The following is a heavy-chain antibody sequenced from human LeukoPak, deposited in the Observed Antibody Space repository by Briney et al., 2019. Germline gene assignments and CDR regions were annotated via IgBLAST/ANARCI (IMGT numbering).Heavy chain of an antibody. Sequence: ASVKVSCKTSGYTFANYDINWVRQASGQGLEWMGWMNPNSDNTGSAQNFQGRVTMNRDTSESTAYMELSSLRSEDTAMYYCARGPALHKNWVGGRWFDPWGQGTLVTVSS. V-gene: IGHV1-8*01. D-gene: IGHD3-16*01. CDR3: ARGPALHKNWVGGRWFDP. CDR1: GYTFANYD. J-gene: IGHJ5*02. CDR2: MNPNSDNT.